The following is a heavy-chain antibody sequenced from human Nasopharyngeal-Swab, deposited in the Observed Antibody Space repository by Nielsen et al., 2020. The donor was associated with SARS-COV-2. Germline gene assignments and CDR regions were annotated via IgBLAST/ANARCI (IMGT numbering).Heavy chain of an antibody. D-gene: IGHD3-3*01. V-gene: IGHV3-23*01. CDR2: SGGGGST. Sequence: VRQMPGKGAGVGLRYSGGGGSTYYADSVKGRFTISRDNYNSKNTVDLQMNSLRAEDTAVYYCARFPRYDLYSFQSEYFQNWGQGTLVTVSS. J-gene: IGHJ1*01. CDR3: ARFPRYDLYSFQSEYFQN.